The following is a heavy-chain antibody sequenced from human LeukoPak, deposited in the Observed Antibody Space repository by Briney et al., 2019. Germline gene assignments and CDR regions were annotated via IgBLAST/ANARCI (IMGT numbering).Heavy chain of an antibody. J-gene: IGHJ4*02. CDR1: GYTFTSYS. CDR2: INTNTGNP. Sequence: GASVKVSCKASGYTFTSYSMNWVRQAPGQGLEWMGWINTNTGNPTYAQGFTGRFVFSLDTSDNTPYLQISSLQAEDTAVYYCASFFCTSALCYYLDYWGQGTLVTVSS. D-gene: IGHD2-8*01. CDR3: ASFFCTSALCYYLDY. V-gene: IGHV7-4-1*02.